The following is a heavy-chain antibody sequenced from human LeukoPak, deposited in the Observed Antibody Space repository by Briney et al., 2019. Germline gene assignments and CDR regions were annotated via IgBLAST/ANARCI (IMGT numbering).Heavy chain of an antibody. CDR2: ISSSSSYI. V-gene: IGHV3-21*01. CDR1: GFTFSSYS. CDR3: ARVLGSSEDYVWGSYRF. D-gene: IGHD3-16*02. Sequence: GGSLRLSCAASGFTFSSYSMNWVRQAPGKGLEWVSSISSSSSYIYYADSVKGRFTISRDNAKNSLYLQMNSLRAEDTAVYYCARVLGSSEDYVWGSYRFWGQGTLVTVSS. J-gene: IGHJ4*02.